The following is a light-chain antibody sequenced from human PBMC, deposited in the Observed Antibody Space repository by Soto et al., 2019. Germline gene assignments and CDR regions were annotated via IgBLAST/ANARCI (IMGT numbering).Light chain of an antibody. CDR1: QSVRSSY. J-gene: IGKJ1*01. V-gene: IGKV3-20*01. CDR2: GAS. Sequence: EIELTQSPGTLPLSPGERATLSCRASQSVRSSYLAWYQQKPGQAPRLLIYGASSRATGIPDRISGSGSGTDFTLSISRLEPEDCAVYYCQHFGSSRWTFGQGTKVEIK. CDR3: QHFGSSRWT.